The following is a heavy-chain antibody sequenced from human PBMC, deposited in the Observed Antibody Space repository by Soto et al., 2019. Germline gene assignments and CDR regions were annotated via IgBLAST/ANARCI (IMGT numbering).Heavy chain of an antibody. CDR2: INPSGGST. Sequence: ASVKVSCKASGYTFTSYYMHWVRQAPGQGLEWMGIINPSGGSTSYAQKFQGRVTMTTDTSTSTAYMELRSLRSDDTAVYYCARDGWISDSSGYYSFAYWGQGTLVTVSS. D-gene: IGHD3-22*01. CDR3: ARDGWISDSSGYYSFAY. J-gene: IGHJ4*02. CDR1: GYTFTSYY. V-gene: IGHV1-46*01.